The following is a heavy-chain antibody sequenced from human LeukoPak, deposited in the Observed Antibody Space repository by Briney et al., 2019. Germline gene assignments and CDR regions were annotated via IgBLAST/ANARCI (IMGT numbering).Heavy chain of an antibody. V-gene: IGHV4-59*08. Sequence: SETLSLTCTVSGGSISGFYGTWIRQPPGKALEWIGYTYYGGSTHYNPSLEGRVTISVDTSKNQFSLELTSVTAAHTAVYYCARQSVAAGTQWFDPWGQGALVTVSS. D-gene: IGHD6-13*01. CDR3: ARQSVAAGTQWFDP. J-gene: IGHJ5*02. CDR1: GGSISGFY. CDR2: TYYGGST.